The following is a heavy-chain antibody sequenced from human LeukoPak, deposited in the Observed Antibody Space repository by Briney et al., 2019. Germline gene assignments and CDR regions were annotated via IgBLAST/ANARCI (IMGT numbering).Heavy chain of an antibody. CDR1: GGSISSFY. CDR2: IYYTGST. CDR3: ARASETLRRFDP. J-gene: IGHJ5*02. Sequence: SETLSLTCTVSGGSISSFYWSWIRQPPGKGLEWIGYIYYTGSTNYNPSLKSRLTISVDTSKNQSSLKLSSVTAADTAVYYCARASETLRRFDPWGQGTLVTVSS. V-gene: IGHV4-59*01.